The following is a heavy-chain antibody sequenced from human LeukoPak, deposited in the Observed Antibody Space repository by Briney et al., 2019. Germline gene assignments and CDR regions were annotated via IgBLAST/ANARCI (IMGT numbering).Heavy chain of an antibody. CDR3: ARGGVAVAQNNWFVP. CDR2: MNPNSGNT. D-gene: IGHD6-19*01. CDR1: GYTFTSYD. J-gene: IGHJ5*02. V-gene: IGHV1-8*01. Sequence: ASVKVSCKASGYTFTSYDINLVRQATGQGLEWMGWMNPNSGNTGYAQKFQGRVTMTRNTSISTAYMELSSLRSEDTAVYYCARGGVAVAQNNWFVPWGEGTLVTVSS.